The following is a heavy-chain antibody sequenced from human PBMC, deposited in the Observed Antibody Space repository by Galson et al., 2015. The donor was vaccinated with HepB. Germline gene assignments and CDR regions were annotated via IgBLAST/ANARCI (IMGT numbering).Heavy chain of an antibody. V-gene: IGHV3-30*04. Sequence: SLRLSCAASGFTFSNYAMHWVRQAPGKGLERVAVISNDGTNQFYGDSVQGRFTISRDNSRNTLYLQMNSLKSGDTAVYYCARGIPRTTDYISKHYYYGMDVWGQGTTVTVSS. J-gene: IGHJ6*02. CDR3: ARGIPRTTDYISKHYYYGMDV. D-gene: IGHD4/OR15-4a*01. CDR1: GFTFSNYA. CDR2: ISNDGTNQ.